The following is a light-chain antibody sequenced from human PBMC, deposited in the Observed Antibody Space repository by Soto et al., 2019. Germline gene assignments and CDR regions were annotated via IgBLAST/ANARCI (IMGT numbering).Light chain of an antibody. CDR2: AAS. CDR1: QGISTY. Sequence: DIQMTQSPSSLSASVGDRVTITCRASQGISTYLAWYQQKPGKVPKLLIYAASTLQSGVPSRFSGSGSGTDFTLTISCLQPEDVATYYCQKYNSAPRSCGPGTKVDIK. J-gene: IGKJ3*01. V-gene: IGKV1-27*01. CDR3: QKYNSAPRS.